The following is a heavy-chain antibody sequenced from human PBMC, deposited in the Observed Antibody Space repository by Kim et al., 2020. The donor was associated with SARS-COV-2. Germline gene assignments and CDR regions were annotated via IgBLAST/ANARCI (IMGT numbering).Heavy chain of an antibody. D-gene: IGHD3-3*01. CDR2: FDPADGET. CDR1: LPQLC. J-gene: IGHJ4*02. CDR3: ATESHDFWSGYFR. V-gene: IGHV1-24*01. Sequence: LPQLCMPWVRQATGQELEWMGGFDPADGETHYEQKFQVRVTMPEDTSTDTAYMELSSLRSEDTAVYYCATESHDFWSGYFRWGQGTLVTVSS.